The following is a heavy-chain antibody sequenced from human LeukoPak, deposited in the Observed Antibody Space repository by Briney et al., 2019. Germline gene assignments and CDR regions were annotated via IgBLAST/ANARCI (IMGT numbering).Heavy chain of an antibody. CDR2: IYSGGNT. Sequence: GGSLRLSCAASGFTVSTNYMSCVRQAPGKGREWVSVIYSGGNTYYADSVKGRFTISRDNSKNTLYLQMNSLRAEDTAVYYCARDQDSGSFIFDYWGQGTLVTVSS. CDR1: GFTVSTNY. V-gene: IGHV3-53*01. CDR3: ARDQDSGSFIFDY. J-gene: IGHJ4*02. D-gene: IGHD1-26*01.